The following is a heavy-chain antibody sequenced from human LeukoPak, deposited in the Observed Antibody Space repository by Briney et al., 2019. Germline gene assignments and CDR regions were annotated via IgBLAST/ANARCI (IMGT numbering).Heavy chain of an antibody. J-gene: IGHJ4*02. CDR1: GYTFTSYD. CDR3: AREGLDS. CDR2: MNPNNGNT. V-gene: IGHV1-8*02. Sequence: ASVKVSCKASGYTFTSYDIIWLRQATGQGLEWMGWMNPNNGNTGYVQKLQGRLTMTRDTSISTAYMELSSLRSDDTAVYYCAREGLDSWGQGTLVTVSS.